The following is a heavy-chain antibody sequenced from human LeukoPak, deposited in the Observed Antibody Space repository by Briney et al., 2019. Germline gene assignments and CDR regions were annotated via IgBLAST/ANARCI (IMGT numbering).Heavy chain of an antibody. CDR3: ARPTSGGAFDI. D-gene: IGHD6-25*01. Sequence: PGGSLRLSCAASGFTLSSYWMSWVRQAPGKGLEWVAHINQDGSQKNSVDSVKGRCTISRDNAKNSVYLQMNSLRAEDTAVYYCARPTSGGAFDIWGQGTMVVVSP. CDR1: GFTLSSYW. J-gene: IGHJ3*02. CDR2: INQDGSQK. V-gene: IGHV3-7*01.